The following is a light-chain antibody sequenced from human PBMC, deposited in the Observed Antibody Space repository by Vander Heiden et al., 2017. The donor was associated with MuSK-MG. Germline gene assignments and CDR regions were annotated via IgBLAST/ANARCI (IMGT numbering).Light chain of an antibody. CDR2: DAS. Sequence: DIQMTQSPSTLSASVGDRVTITCRASQSISSWLAWYQQKPGKAPKLLIYDASSLESGVPSRFTGSGSGTEFTLTISSLQPDDLATYYCQQETALRATFDHWAKVQL. J-gene: IGKJ1*01. V-gene: IGKV1-5*01. CDR3: QQETALRAT. CDR1: QSISSW.